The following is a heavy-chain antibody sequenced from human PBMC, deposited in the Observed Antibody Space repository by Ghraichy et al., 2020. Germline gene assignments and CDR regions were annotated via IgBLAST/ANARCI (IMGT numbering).Heavy chain of an antibody. D-gene: IGHD3-9*01. CDR1: GGSFSGYY. J-gene: IGHJ4*02. CDR3: ARGRKKRNYDILTGYYTYFDY. CDR2: INHSGST. Sequence: SQTLSLTCAVYGGSFSGYYWSWIRQPPGKGLEWIGEINHSGSTNYNPSLKSRVTISVDTSKNQFSLKLSSVTAADTAVYYCARGRKKRNYDILTGYYTYFDYWGQGTLVTVSS. V-gene: IGHV4-34*01.